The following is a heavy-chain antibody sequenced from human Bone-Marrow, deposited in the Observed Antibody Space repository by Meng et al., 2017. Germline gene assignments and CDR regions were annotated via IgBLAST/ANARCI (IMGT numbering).Heavy chain of an antibody. Sequence: AHLGASGGGLVRAWEAMTLSCASPGFTFSGHLMHWCCQSSRKGLECFGGIRTKMDNDATEYAVSMEGRFTISRDDSTNTLFLQMNSLRPEDAAVYYCVKEAWWYDRWGQGTLVTVSS. D-gene: IGHD2-15*01. J-gene: IGHJ4*02. V-gene: IGHV3-73*01. CDR2: IRTKMDNDAT. CDR1: GFTFSGHL. CDR3: VKEAWWYDR.